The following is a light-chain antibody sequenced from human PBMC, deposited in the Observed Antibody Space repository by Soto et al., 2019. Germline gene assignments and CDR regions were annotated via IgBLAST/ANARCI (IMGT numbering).Light chain of an antibody. V-gene: IGKV3-15*01. CDR1: QSVRNK. CDR2: GAS. CDR3: HQYNYWPGT. Sequence: EIVMTQSPAALSVSPGERATLSCRASQSVRNKLAWYQQKPGQAPRLLIYGASTRATGITARFSGSGSGTEFTLTSNSLQSEDFAVYYCHQYNYWPGTFGQGTKVDIK. J-gene: IGKJ1*01.